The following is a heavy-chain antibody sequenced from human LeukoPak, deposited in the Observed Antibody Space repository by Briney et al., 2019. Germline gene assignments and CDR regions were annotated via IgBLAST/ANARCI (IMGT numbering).Heavy chain of an antibody. CDR1: GFTFSSYA. Sequence: GGSLRLSCAASGFTFSSYAMSWVRQAPGKGLEWVSAISGSGGSTYYADSVKGRFTISRDNSKNTLYLQMNSLRAEGTAVYYCAKPGYSGYDSSLPFDYWGQGTLVTVTS. CDR3: AKPGYSGYDSSLPFDY. D-gene: IGHD5-12*01. V-gene: IGHV3-23*01. J-gene: IGHJ4*02. CDR2: ISGSGGST.